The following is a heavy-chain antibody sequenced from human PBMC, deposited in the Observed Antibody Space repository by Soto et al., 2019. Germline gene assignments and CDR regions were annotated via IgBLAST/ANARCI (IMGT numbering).Heavy chain of an antibody. V-gene: IGHV5-51*01. Sequence: PGESLKISCQGSGYRFTSYWIGWVRQMPGKGLEWMGIIYPSDSETIYSPSFQGQVTISADKSISTAYLQWRSLKASDTAIYYCARHSRYCGGGRCYPNWFDPWGQGTLVTVSS. CDR2: IYPSDSET. CDR1: GYRFTSYW. J-gene: IGHJ5*02. CDR3: ARHSRYCGGGRCYPNWFDP. D-gene: IGHD2-15*01.